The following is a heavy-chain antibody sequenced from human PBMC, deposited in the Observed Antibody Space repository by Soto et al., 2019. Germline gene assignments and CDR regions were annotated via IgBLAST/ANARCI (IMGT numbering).Heavy chain of an antibody. CDR2: IYYSGSA. CDR3: ARAARYDILTGYYDY. CDR1: GGSIXSYY. V-gene: IGHV4-59*01. D-gene: IGHD3-9*01. Sequence: SETLSLTCTFSGGSIXSYYWSLIRQTPGKGLQYIGYIYYSGSANYNPSLKSRVTISVDRSKNQFSLKLSSLRSEDTAVYYCARAARYDILTGYYDYWGQGTLVTVSS. J-gene: IGHJ4*02.